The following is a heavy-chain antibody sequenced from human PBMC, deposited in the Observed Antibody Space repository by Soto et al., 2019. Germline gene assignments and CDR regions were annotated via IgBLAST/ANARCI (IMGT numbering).Heavy chain of an antibody. D-gene: IGHD6-19*01. V-gene: IGHV3-30*18. J-gene: IGHJ4*02. CDR2: ISYDGSNK. CDR1: GFTFSSYG. CDR3: AKARRVVAVAAPFDY. Sequence: QVQLVESGGGVVQPGRSLRLSCAASGFTFSSYGMHWVRQAPGKGLEWVAVISYDGSNKYYADSVKGRFTISRDNSKKTLYLQMNSLRAEDTAVYYCAKARRVVAVAAPFDYWGQGTLVTVSS.